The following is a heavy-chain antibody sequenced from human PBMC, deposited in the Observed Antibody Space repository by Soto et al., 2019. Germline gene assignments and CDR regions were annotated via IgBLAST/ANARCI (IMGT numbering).Heavy chain of an antibody. Sequence: PGESLKISCKASGYSFTSYWIAWVRQMPGKGLEWIGIIYPGDSDTRYSPSFQGQVTISADESIRTAYLQWSRLKASDTAMYYWARLEQWLANNFGYWGKGTQVTVSS. CDR3: ARLEQWLANNFGY. J-gene: IGHJ4*02. CDR1: GYSFTSYW. V-gene: IGHV5-51*01. CDR2: IYPGDSDT. D-gene: IGHD6-19*01.